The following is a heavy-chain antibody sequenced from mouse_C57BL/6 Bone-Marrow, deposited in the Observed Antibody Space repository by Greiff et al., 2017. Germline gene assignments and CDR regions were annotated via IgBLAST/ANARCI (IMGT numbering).Heavy chain of an antibody. J-gene: IGHJ3*01. D-gene: IGHD2-3*01. CDR2: IDPSDSET. CDR3: ARDGYYLFAY. CDR1: GYTFTSYW. V-gene: IGHV1-52*01. Sequence: QVQLQQPGAELVRPGSSVKLSCKASGYTFTSYWMHWVKQRPIQGLEWIGNIDPSDSETHYTQKFKDKATLTVDKSSSTAYMQLSSLTSEDSAVYYCARDGYYLFAYWGQGTLVTVSA.